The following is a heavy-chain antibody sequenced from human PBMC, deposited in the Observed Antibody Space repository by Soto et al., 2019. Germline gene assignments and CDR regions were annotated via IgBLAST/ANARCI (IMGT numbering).Heavy chain of an antibody. V-gene: IGHV1-69*13. CDR3: ARIYGSGSHDAFDI. Sequence: SVKVSCKASGGTFSSYAISWVRQAPGQGLEWMGGIIPIFGTANYAQKFQGRVTITADESTSTAYMELSSLRSEDTAVYYCARIYGSGSHDAFDIWGQGTMVTVSS. D-gene: IGHD3-10*01. J-gene: IGHJ3*02. CDR2: IIPIFGTA. CDR1: GGTFSSYA.